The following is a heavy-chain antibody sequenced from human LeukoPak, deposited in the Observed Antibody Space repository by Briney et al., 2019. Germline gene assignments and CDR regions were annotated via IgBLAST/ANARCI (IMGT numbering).Heavy chain of an antibody. CDR3: ARDRLPRTYYYDSSGYSFGY. J-gene: IGHJ4*02. CDR2: INTDGSNT. V-gene: IGHV3-74*01. CDR1: GFTFSSYW. Sequence: QSGGSLRLSCAASGFTFSSYWMHWVRHAPGKGLVWVSRINTDGSNTNYADSVKGRFTISRDNAKNSLYLQMNSLRAEDTAVYYCARDRLPRTYYYDSSGYSFGYWGQGTLVTVSS. D-gene: IGHD3-22*01.